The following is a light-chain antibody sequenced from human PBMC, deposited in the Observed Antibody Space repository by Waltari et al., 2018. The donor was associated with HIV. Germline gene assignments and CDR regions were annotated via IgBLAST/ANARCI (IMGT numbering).Light chain of an antibody. V-gene: IGLV2-14*01. CDR3: SSFAAGGTQV. CDR1: SSDVGDYNS. Sequence: QSALTQPASVSGSPGQSITISCSGTSSDVGDYNSVSWYQLHPGKAPQLLIFEVNIRPSVVSIRFSGSKSGNTASLTISGLQTEDEADYYCSSFAAGGTQVFGTGTKVTV. CDR2: EVN. J-gene: IGLJ1*01.